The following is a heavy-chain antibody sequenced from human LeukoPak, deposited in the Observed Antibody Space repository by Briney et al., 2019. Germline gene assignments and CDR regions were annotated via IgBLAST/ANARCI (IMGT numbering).Heavy chain of an antibody. Sequence: SETLSLTCTVSGGSISHYYWSWIRQSPGKGLEWIGYIYYIGTTNYNPSLKSRVTISVGTCRNQFSLQMRSVTAADTAVYYCAREDPQTTVPEGMDVWGQGTTVIVSS. D-gene: IGHD4-17*01. V-gene: IGHV4-59*01. J-gene: IGHJ6*02. CDR3: AREDPQTTVPEGMDV. CDR1: GGSISHYY. CDR2: IYYIGTT.